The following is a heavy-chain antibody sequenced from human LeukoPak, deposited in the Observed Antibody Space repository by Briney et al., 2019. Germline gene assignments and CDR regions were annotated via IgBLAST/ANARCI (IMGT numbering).Heavy chain of an antibody. Sequence: GGSLRLSCAASGFTFSSYWMSWVRQAPGKGLEWVANIKQDGSEKYYVDSVKGRFTISRDNAKNSPYLQMNSLRAEDTAVYYCARLIKSRATAAFDYWGQGTLVTVSS. CDR1: GFTFSSYW. CDR2: IKQDGSEK. J-gene: IGHJ4*02. CDR3: ARLIKSRATAAFDY. V-gene: IGHV3-7*01. D-gene: IGHD1-26*01.